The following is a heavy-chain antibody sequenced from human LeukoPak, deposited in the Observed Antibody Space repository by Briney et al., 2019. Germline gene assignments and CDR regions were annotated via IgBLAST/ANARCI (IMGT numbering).Heavy chain of an antibody. J-gene: IGHJ3*02. CDR2: IYSGGST. CDR1: GFTVSTNY. Sequence: GESLRLSCAASGFTVSTNYMTWVRQAPGKGLEWVSVIYSGGSTYYADSVKGRFTISRDNSKNTPYLQMNSLRAEDTAVYYCAREMVRGVIRDGAFDIWGQGTMVTVSA. V-gene: IGHV3-66*01. D-gene: IGHD3-10*01. CDR3: AREMVRGVIRDGAFDI.